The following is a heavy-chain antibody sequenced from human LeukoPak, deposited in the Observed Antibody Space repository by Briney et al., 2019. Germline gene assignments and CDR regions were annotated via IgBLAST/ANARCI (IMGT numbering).Heavy chain of an antibody. CDR1: GFTFSSYA. Sequence: GGSLRLSCAASGFTFSSYAMSWVRQAPGKGLEWVSAISGSGGSTYYADSVKGRSTISRDNSKNTLYLQMNSLRAEDTAVYYCARDVVAGTFSYWGQGTLVTVSS. CDR2: ISGSGGST. D-gene: IGHD6-19*01. J-gene: IGHJ4*02. V-gene: IGHV3-23*01. CDR3: ARDVVAGTFSY.